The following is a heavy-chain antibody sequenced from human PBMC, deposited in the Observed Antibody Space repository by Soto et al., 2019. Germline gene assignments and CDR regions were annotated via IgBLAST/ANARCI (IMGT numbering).Heavy chain of an antibody. Sequence: HPGGSLRLSCAASGFTFSTYWLTWFRQAPGKGLEWVANIKQDGSEYYYVGSVKGRFTISRDNAKNSLYLQINSLRAEDTAVYYCARQHSGSYYFDYWGQGTPVTVSS. J-gene: IGHJ4*02. CDR1: GFTFSTYW. V-gene: IGHV3-7*03. D-gene: IGHD1-26*01. CDR3: ARQHSGSYYFDY. CDR2: IKQDGSEY.